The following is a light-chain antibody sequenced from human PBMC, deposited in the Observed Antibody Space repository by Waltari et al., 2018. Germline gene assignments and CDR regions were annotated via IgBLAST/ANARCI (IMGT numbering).Light chain of an antibody. Sequence: QSVLTQPPSASGTPGQRVTISCTGSTSYIYWYQQLPGTAPKLLIYRNSRRPSGGPDRFSGSKSGTSASLTISGLRSDDEADYYCAAWDVSLSARVFGGVTKLTVL. CDR1: TSY. CDR3: AAWDVSLSARV. V-gene: IGLV1-47*01. CDR2: RNS. J-gene: IGLJ3*02.